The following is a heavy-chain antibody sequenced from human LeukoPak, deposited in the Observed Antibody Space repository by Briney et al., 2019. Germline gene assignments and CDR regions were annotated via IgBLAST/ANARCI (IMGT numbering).Heavy chain of an antibody. CDR2: INPNSGGT. D-gene: IGHD3-22*01. J-gene: IGHJ4*02. CDR3: ARGRLVITMIDY. Sequence: ASVTVSCKASGYTFTGYYMHWVRQAPGQGLEWMGWINPNSGGTNYAQKFQGRVTMTRDTSISTAYMELSMLRSDDTAVYYCARGRLVITMIDYCGQGTLVTVSS. V-gene: IGHV1-2*02. CDR1: GYTFTGYY.